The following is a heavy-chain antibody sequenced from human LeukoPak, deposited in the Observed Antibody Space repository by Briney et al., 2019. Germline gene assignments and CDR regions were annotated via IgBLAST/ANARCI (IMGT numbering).Heavy chain of an antibody. CDR3: AGGHIAVEPATMSYYYYYMDV. Sequence: SSETLSLTCTVSGGSISSGSYYWSWIRQPAGKGLEWIGRIYTSGSTNYNPSFKSRVTLSVDTSKNQFSLKLSSVTAADTAVYYCAGGHIAVEPATMSYYYYYMDVWGKGTTVTISS. CDR2: IYTSGST. V-gene: IGHV4-61*02. D-gene: IGHD2-2*01. J-gene: IGHJ6*03. CDR1: GGSISSGSYY.